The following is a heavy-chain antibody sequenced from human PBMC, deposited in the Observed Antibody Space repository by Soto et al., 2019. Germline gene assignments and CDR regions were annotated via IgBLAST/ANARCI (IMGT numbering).Heavy chain of an antibody. CDR2: ISAGTGDT. D-gene: IGHD2-15*01. CDR3: ARDGFTVISSGSFDY. J-gene: IGHJ4*02. CDR1: GYTFSSYG. Sequence: VQLVQSGAEVRKPGASVKVSCKASGYTFSSYGISWVRQAPGKGLEWMGWISAGTGDTNYAQKFQGRVSMTTDTSTSTAYMELRSLTSDDTAVYYCARDGFTVISSGSFDYCGQGTLVTVSS. V-gene: IGHV1-18*04.